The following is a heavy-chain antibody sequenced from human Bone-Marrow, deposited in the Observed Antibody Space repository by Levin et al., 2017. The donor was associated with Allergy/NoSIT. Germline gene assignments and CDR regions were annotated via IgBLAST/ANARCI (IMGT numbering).Heavy chain of an antibody. V-gene: IGHV3-7*04. CDR1: GFTFSSYW. CDR2: IKQDGSEK. D-gene: IGHD1-14*01. CDR3: ARGDSPGNYYYGMDV. J-gene: IGHJ6*02. Sequence: GGFLRLSCAASGFTFSSYWMSWVRQAPGKGLEWVANIKQDGSEKYYVDSVKGRFTISRDNAKNSLYLQMNSLRAEDTAVYYCARGDSPGNYYYGMDVWGQGTTVTVSS.